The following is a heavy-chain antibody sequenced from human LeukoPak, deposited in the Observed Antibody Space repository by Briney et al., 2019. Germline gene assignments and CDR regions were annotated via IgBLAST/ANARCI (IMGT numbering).Heavy chain of an antibody. CDR3: ARDLPGSDWLSPPDF. CDR2: INTDTGYT. D-gene: IGHD3-9*01. J-gene: IGHJ4*02. CDR1: GYTFNTYA. Sequence: ASVKVCCKASGYTFNTYAVHWVSQAPGQSLEWMGWINTDTGYTKYSQNFQGRVTLTRDRSASTAYMELRSLTSEDTAVYYCARDLPGSDWLSPPDFWGQGTVVTVSS. V-gene: IGHV1-3*04.